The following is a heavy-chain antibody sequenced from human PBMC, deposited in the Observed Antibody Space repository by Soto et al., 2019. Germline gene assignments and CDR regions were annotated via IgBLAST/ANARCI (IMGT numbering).Heavy chain of an antibody. CDR1: GFTFSSYS. D-gene: IGHD6-13*01. J-gene: IGHJ4*02. V-gene: IGHV3-48*01. Sequence: EVQLVEFGGGLVQPGGSLRLSCAASGFTFSSYSMNWVRQAPGKGLEWVSYISSSSSTMYYADSVKGRFTISRDNAKNSLYLQMNSLRAEDTAMYYCAREFDSSSWYVYGFWGQGTLVTVSS. CDR2: ISSSSSTM. CDR3: AREFDSSSWYVYGF.